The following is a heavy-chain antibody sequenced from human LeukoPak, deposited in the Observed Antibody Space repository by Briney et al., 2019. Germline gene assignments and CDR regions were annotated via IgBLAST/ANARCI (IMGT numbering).Heavy chain of an antibody. V-gene: IGHV4-39*01. D-gene: IGHD1-26*01. CDR2: IYYSGST. CDR3: ASQVGAPNYYYYYMDV. J-gene: IGHJ6*03. Sequence: SETLSLTCTVSGGSISSSSYYWGWIRQPPGKGLEWIGSIYYSGSTYYNPSLKSRVTISVDTSKNQFSLKLSSVTAADTAVYYCASQVGAPNYYYYYMDVWGKGTTVTVSS. CDR1: GGSISSSSYY.